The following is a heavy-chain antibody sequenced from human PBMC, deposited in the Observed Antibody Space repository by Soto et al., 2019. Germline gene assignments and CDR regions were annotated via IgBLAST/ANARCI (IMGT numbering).Heavy chain of an antibody. V-gene: IGHV3-21*01. Sequence: PGGSLRLSCVFSGFTFSTYTMNWVRQAPGKELEWVSSINGRSNYVYYADSVKGRYTISRDNAKNSLYLQMNRLRAEDTAIYYCAREDGVVGSSSAFDHWGLGTLVTVSS. D-gene: IGHD1-26*01. CDR3: AREDGVVGSSSAFDH. J-gene: IGHJ4*02. CDR2: INGRSNYV. CDR1: GFTFSTYT.